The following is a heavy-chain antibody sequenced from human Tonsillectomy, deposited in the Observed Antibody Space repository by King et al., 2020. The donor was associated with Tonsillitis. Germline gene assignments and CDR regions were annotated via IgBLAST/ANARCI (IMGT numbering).Heavy chain of an antibody. CDR1: VFTFSSYA. Sequence: VQLVESGGGVVQPGRSLRLSCAASVFTFSSYAMHWVRQAPGKGLDWVAVISYDGSNKYYTDSVKGRFIISRDNSKTMLYLQMNSLRAEDTAVYYCAREGWLQSHYFDYWGQGTLVTVSS. CDR3: AREGWLQSHYFDY. V-gene: IGHV3-30*10. J-gene: IGHJ4*02. D-gene: IGHD5-24*01. CDR2: ISYDGSNK.